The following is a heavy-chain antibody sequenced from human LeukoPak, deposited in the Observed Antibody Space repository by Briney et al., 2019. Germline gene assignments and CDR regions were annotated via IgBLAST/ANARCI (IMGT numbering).Heavy chain of an antibody. Sequence: ASVKVSCKACGGIFSSYAIRWVRQAPGRGLECMGRIIPMFGTAIYAQKSQGRVTISTDESTSTAYMELSSLRSEDTAVYYCARDLGPFEYYYYMDVWGKGTTVTVSS. J-gene: IGHJ6*03. CDR2: IIPMFGTA. V-gene: IGHV1-69*05. CDR3: ARDLGPFEYYYYMDV. CDR1: GGIFSSYA. D-gene: IGHD3-9*01.